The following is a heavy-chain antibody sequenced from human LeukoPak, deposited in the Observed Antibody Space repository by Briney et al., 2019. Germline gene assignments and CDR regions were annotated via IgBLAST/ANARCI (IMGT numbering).Heavy chain of an antibody. J-gene: IGHJ5*02. V-gene: IGHV1-18*01. Sequence: AAVKVSCKSSGYTLTTYGISWVRQAPGQGLEWMGRIRAYNGHTKYAENLQGRVTLTTDTSTSTAYMELRSLISDDTAVYYCARDFGSILVFGVAPSWFDPWGQGTLVTVSS. CDR2: IRAYNGHT. D-gene: IGHD3-3*01. CDR1: GYTLTTYG. CDR3: ARDFGSILVFGVAPSWFDP.